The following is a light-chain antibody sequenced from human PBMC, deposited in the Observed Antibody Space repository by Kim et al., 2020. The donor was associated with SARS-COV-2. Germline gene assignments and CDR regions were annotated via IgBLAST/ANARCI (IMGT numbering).Light chain of an antibody. V-gene: IGKV3-20*01. J-gene: IGKJ2*01. Sequence: GTLSLSPGERATLSCRASQSVATSVSWYHQKPGQAPRLLIYGASNRATGIPDRFSGSGSGTDFTLIISRLEPDDFAVYYCQQYGGSFGQGTKLEI. CDR1: QSVATS. CDR3: QQYGGS. CDR2: GAS.